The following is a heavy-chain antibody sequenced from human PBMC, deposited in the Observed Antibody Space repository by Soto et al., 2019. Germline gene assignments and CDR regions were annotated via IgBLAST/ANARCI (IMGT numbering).Heavy chain of an antibody. V-gene: IGHV3-23*01. D-gene: IGHD3-16*02. Sequence: GGSLRLSCAASGFTFSGYAMSWVRQAPGKGLEWVSAISGSGGSTYYADYVKGRFTISRDHSKNTLYLRMNTLRAEDTAVYYCAKDLGDYDYVWGSYPPLDYWGQGT. CDR1: GFTFSGYA. CDR2: ISGSGGST. J-gene: IGHJ4*02. CDR3: AKDLGDYDYVWGSYPPLDY.